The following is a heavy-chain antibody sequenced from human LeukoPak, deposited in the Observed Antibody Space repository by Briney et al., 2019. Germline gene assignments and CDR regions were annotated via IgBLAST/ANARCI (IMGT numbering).Heavy chain of an antibody. V-gene: IGHV3-64*04. CDR2: ISGSGLGGAT. D-gene: IGHD3-10*01. J-gene: IGHJ4*02. CDR1: GFTFSIYT. Sequence: QPGGSLRLSCSTSGFTFSIYTMYWVRQAPGKGLEYVSTISGSGLGGATYYADSAKGRFTISRDNAKNSLYLQMNSLRAEDTAVYYCARAAHYYGSGSYYYWGQGTLVTVSS. CDR3: ARAAHYYGSGSYYY.